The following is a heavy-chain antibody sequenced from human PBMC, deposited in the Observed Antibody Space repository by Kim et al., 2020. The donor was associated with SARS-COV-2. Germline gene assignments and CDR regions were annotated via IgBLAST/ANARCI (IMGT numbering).Heavy chain of an antibody. J-gene: IGHJ4*02. V-gene: IGHV4-39*01. CDR3: ARPLVGATGEFDY. D-gene: IGHD1-26*01. Sequence: YTPSLKSRVTISVDTSKNQFSLKLSSVTAADTAVYYCARPLVGATGEFDYWGQGTLVTVSS.